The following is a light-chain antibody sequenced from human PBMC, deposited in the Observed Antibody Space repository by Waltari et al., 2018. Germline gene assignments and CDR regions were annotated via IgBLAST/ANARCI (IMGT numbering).Light chain of an antibody. V-gene: IGLV2-14*03. CDR2: DVN. Sequence: QSALPQPASVSESPGQSITISCTATSSDVIPYNYVSWYQQHPGTAPKLLIYDVNNRPSGGSDRFSGSKSGNAASLTISRLQAEDEADYYCSSYTASGTLVFGGGTRLTVL. CDR3: SSYTASGTLV. J-gene: IGLJ2*01. CDR1: SSDVIPYNY.